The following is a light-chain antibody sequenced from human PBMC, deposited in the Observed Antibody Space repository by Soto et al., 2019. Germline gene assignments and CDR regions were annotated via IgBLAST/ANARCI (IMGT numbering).Light chain of an antibody. Sequence: QSALTQPASVSGSPGQSITISCTGTSGDIGGYNYVSWYQHHPGKAPKLMIYEGSKRPSGVSNRFSGSKSGNTASLTISGLQAEDEADYYCCSYAGSSTPWVFGGGTKLTVL. CDR1: SGDIGGYNY. CDR2: EGS. J-gene: IGLJ3*02. V-gene: IGLV2-23*01. CDR3: CSYAGSSTPWV.